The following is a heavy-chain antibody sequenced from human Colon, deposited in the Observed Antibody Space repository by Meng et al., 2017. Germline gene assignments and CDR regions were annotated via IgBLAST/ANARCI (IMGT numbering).Heavy chain of an antibody. CDR2: IHHGGTT. CDR1: GGSISSNYW. CDR3: ARIDYGGNGIEKYFFDY. J-gene: IGHJ4*02. D-gene: IGHD4-23*01. V-gene: IGHV4-4*02. Sequence: GRLEESGPGLVKPSGTLSLTCAVSGGSISSNYWWSWVRQSPKKGLEWIGEIHHGGTTNYNPSLKSRVTISVDTSNNQFSLKLSSVTAADTAVYYCARIDYGGNGIEKYFFDYWGQGTLVTVSS.